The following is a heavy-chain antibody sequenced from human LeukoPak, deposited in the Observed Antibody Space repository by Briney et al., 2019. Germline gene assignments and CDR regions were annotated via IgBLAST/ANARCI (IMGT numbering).Heavy chain of an antibody. J-gene: IGHJ4*02. CDR1: GFTFSSYG. CDR2: ISYDGSNK. V-gene: IGHV3-30*18. Sequence: PGGSLRLSCAASGFTFSSYGMHWVRQAPGKGLEWVAVISYDGSNKYYADSVKGRFTISRDNSKSTLYLQMNSLRAEDTAVYYCAKDSMAYCGGDCYTNDYWGQGTLVTVSS. D-gene: IGHD2-21*02. CDR3: AKDSMAYCGGDCYTNDY.